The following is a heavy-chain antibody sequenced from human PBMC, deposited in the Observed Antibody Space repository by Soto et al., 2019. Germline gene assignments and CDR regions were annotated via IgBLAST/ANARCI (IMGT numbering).Heavy chain of an antibody. Sequence: SETLSLTCTVSGGSISSYYWSWIRQPPGKGLEWIGYIYYSGSTNYNPSLKSRVTISVDTSKNQFSMKLSSVTAADTAVYYCARVNPSGDAFDIWGQGTMVTVSS. CDR3: ARVNPSGDAFDI. J-gene: IGHJ3*02. CDR2: IYYSGST. V-gene: IGHV4-59*08. CDR1: GGSISSYY.